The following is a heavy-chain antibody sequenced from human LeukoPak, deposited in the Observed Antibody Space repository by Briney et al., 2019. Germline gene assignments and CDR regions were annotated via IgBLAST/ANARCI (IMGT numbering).Heavy chain of an antibody. Sequence: GGSLRLSCAASGFTVSSNYMSWVRQAPGKGLEWVSVIYSGGSTYYADSVKGRFTISRDNSRNTLYLQMNSLRAEDTAVYYCALNYYGSGSHDYWGQGTLVTVSS. D-gene: IGHD3-10*01. CDR2: IYSGGST. J-gene: IGHJ4*02. CDR3: ALNYYGSGSHDY. CDR1: GFTVSSNY. V-gene: IGHV3-53*01.